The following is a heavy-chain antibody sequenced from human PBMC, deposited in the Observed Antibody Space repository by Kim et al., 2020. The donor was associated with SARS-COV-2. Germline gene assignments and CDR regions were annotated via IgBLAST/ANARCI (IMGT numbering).Heavy chain of an antibody. J-gene: IGHJ6*02. Sequence: VKGRFTISRDNSKNTLYLQMNSLRAEDTAVYYCARASRHYDFLGYYGMDVWGQGTTVTVSS. CDR3: ARASRHYDFLGYYGMDV. D-gene: IGHD3-3*01. V-gene: IGHV3-53*01.